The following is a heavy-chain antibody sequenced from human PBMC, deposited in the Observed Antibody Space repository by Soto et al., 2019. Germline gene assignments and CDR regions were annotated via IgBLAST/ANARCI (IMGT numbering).Heavy chain of an antibody. CDR3: AAGIPHTYYDFWSGPHGYCGMDV. Sequence: GASVKVSCKASGFTFTSSAVQWVRQARGQRLEWIGWIVVGSGNTNYAQKFQERVTITRDMSTSTAYMELSSLRSEDTAVYYCAAGIPHTYYDFWSGPHGYCGMDVWGQGTTVTVSS. D-gene: IGHD3-3*01. CDR1: GFTFTSSA. CDR2: IVVGSGNT. J-gene: IGHJ6*02. V-gene: IGHV1-58*01.